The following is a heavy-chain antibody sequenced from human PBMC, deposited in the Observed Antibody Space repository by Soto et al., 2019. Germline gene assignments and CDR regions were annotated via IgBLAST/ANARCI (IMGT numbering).Heavy chain of an antibody. J-gene: IGHJ1*01. Sequence: EVHLVESGGGLVQPGGSLRLSCVASGFTFSSYWMHWVRQAPGKGLVWVSSSSNDGSSTSYADPVKGRFSISRDNAKNTLYLQMNSVRAEDTAVYYCARLPNKSPQNWGQGTLVIVSP. CDR3: ARLPNKSPQN. V-gene: IGHV3-74*01. CDR2: SSNDGSST. CDR1: GFTFSSYW.